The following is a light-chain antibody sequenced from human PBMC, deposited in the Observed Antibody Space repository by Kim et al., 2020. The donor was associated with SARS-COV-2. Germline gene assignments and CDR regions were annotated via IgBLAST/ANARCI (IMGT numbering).Light chain of an antibody. CDR1: RSVSIS. CDR3: QQYDNGPCT. Sequence: EIVMTQSPGTLPVSPGQRATLSCRASRSVSISLAWYQQKIGQAPRLLIKDASTRAAGIPARFCGSGSGTDFTLTISSLQSEDFAVYYCQQYDNGPCTFGQGTKVDIK. CDR2: DAS. V-gene: IGKV3-15*01. J-gene: IGKJ1*01.